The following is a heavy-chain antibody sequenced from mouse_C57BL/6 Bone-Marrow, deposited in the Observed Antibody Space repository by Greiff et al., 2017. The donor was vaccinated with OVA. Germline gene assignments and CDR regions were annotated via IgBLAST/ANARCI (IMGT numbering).Heavy chain of an antibody. Sequence: EVQLQQSGPVLVKPGASVTMSCKASGYTFTDYYMNWVKQSHGKSLEWIGVINPYNGGTSYNQKFKGKATLTVDKSSSTAYMELNSLTSEDSAVYYCARRQGYSYAMDYWGQGTSVTVSS. V-gene: IGHV1-19*01. CDR1: GYTFTDYY. J-gene: IGHJ4*01. CDR2: INPYNGGT. D-gene: IGHD2-3*01. CDR3: ARRQGYSYAMDY.